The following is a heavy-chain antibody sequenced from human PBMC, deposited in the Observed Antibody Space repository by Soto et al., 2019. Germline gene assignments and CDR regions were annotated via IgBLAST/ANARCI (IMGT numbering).Heavy chain of an antibody. Sequence: SETLSLTCTVSGGAISFYNWNWIRQSPGKGLEWIGYSYSSGSTNHNPSLKSRVTISVDTPKNQFSLQLTYVTAADTAVYYCARGDSTTHGDSFDIWGQGTMVTVSS. CDR1: GGAISFYN. CDR2: SYSSGST. D-gene: IGHD6-13*01. J-gene: IGHJ3*02. CDR3: ARGDSTTHGDSFDI. V-gene: IGHV4-59*01.